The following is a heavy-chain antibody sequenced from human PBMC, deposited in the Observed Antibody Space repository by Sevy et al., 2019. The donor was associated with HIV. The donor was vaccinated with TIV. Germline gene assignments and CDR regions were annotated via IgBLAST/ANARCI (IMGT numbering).Heavy chain of an antibody. Sequence: GGSLRLSCAASGFTFSSYGMHWVRQAPGKGLEWVAVISYDGSNKYYANSVKGRFTISRDNSKNTLYLQMNSLRVEDTAVYCCAKDGGAGIVVVVAATYYYYGMDVWGQGTTVTVSS. CDR1: GFTFSSYG. V-gene: IGHV3-30*18. J-gene: IGHJ6*02. CDR3: AKDGGAGIVVVVAATYYYYGMDV. D-gene: IGHD2-15*01. CDR2: ISYDGSNK.